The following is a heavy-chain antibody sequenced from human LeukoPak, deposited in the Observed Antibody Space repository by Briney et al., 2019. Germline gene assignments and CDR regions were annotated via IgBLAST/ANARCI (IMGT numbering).Heavy chain of an antibody. J-gene: IGHJ4*02. D-gene: IGHD1-1*01. Sequence: PSETLSLTCTVSGYSISSGYYWGWIRQPPGKGLEWIGNIYHSGRTYYNQSLKSRVSISVDTSNNQFSLKLSSVTAADTAVYYCARATAGTTLFEGIDYWGQVTLVTASS. CDR2: IYHSGRT. CDR3: ARATAGTTLFEGIDY. V-gene: IGHV4-38-2*02. CDR1: GYSISSGYY.